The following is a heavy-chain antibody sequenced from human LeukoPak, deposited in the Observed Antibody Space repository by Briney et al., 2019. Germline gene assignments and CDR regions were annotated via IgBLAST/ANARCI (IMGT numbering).Heavy chain of an antibody. D-gene: IGHD2-8*01. Sequence: GGSLRLSCAASGFTFSSYGMHWVRQAPGKGLEWVAFIRYDGSNKYYADSVKGRFTISRDNSKNTLYLQMNSLRAEDTAVYYCAKDLFVYCTNCVCYPFDYWGQGTLVTVSS. CDR1: GFTFSSYG. CDR2: IRYDGSNK. CDR3: AKDLFVYCTNCVCYPFDY. V-gene: IGHV3-30*02. J-gene: IGHJ4*02.